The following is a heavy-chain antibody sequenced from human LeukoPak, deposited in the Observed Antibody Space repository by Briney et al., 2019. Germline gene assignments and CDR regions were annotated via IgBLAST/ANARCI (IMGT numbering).Heavy chain of an antibody. D-gene: IGHD1-26*01. J-gene: IGHJ5*02. CDR3: AQRQGPMSGTYDYFDP. CDR2: IHSNGYT. Sequence: SETLSLTCTVSGGSISGYYWTWIRQPPGQGLEWIAYIHSNGYTNYNPSLRSRVTISVDPSRNQFSLTVTPVTAADTAIYYCAQRQGPMSGTYDYFDPWGQGALVTVSS. V-gene: IGHV4-4*09. CDR1: GGSISGYY.